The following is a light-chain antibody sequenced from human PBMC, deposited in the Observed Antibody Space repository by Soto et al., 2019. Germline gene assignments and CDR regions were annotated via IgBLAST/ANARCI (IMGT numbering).Light chain of an antibody. CDR3: QQYSNWPVT. Sequence: EIVMTQSPATLSVSRGERVVLSCRATQTVTNKLAWYQQKPGQAPRLLIYDASTRATGIPARFSGSGSGTEFTLTISSLQSEDFVLYYCQQYSNWPVTFGGGTKVEIK. V-gene: IGKV3-15*01. CDR2: DAS. CDR1: QTVTNK. J-gene: IGKJ4*01.